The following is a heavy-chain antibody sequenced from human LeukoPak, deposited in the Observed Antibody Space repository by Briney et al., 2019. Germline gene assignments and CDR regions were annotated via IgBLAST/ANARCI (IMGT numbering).Heavy chain of an antibody. Sequence: SETLSLTCTVSGGSISSSSYYWGWIRQPPGKGLEWIGSIYYSGSTYYNPSLKSRVTISVDTSKNQFSLKLSSVTAADTAVYYCASHRGYSYGYNYWGREPWSPSPQ. V-gene: IGHV4-39*01. CDR2: IYYSGST. D-gene: IGHD5-18*01. J-gene: IGHJ4*02. CDR1: GGSISSSSYY. CDR3: ASHRGYSYGYNY.